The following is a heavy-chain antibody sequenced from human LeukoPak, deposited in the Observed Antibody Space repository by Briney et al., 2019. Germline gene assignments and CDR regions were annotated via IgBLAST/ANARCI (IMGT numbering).Heavy chain of an antibody. D-gene: IGHD6-6*01. CDR1: GGSISSSSYY. Sequence: SETLSLTCTVSGGSISSSSYYWGWIRQPPGKGLEWIGSTYYSGSTYYNPSLKSRVTISVDTSKNQFSLKLSSVTAADTAVYYCARMYSSSSGYFQNWGQGTLVTVSS. V-gene: IGHV4-39*07. J-gene: IGHJ1*01. CDR2: TYYSGST. CDR3: ARMYSSSSGYFQN.